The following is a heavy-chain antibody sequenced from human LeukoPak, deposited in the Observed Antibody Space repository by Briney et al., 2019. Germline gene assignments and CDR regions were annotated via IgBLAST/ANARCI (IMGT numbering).Heavy chain of an antibody. D-gene: IGHD2-21*02. CDR2: IDPEDGQT. V-gene: IGHV1-69-2*01. J-gene: IGHJ4*02. CDR3: ARVTGLLQLDY. Sequence: GATVKISCRTSGYTFTDYNMHWVQQAPGKGIERMGRIDPEDGQTIYGETFRGRVTISADKSKDTFYMELTNVTSDDAAVYYCARVTGLLQLDYWGQGTQVTVSS. CDR1: GYTFTDYN.